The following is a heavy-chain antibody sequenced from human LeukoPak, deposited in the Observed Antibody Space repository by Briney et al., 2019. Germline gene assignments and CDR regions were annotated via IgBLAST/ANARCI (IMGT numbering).Heavy chain of an antibody. J-gene: IGHJ6*03. Sequence: ASVKVSCKASEYTFTAYYMRWVRQAPGQGLEWMGWINPNTGGTNYAQKFQGRVTMTRDTSISTAYMELSRLRSDDTAVYYCARCLTPSAYGHYYFYMDVWGKGTTVTISS. V-gene: IGHV1-2*02. CDR3: ARCLTPSAYGHYYFYMDV. CDR2: INPNTGGT. D-gene: IGHD4-23*01. CDR1: EYTFTAYY.